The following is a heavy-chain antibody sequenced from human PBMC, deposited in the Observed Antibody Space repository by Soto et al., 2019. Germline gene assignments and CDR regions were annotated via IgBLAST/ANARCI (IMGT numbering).Heavy chain of an antibody. CDR3: ARDRVESGYPEYFQH. CDR1: GFTVSSNY. J-gene: IGHJ1*01. Sequence: EVQLVESGGGLIQPGGSLRLSCAASGFTVSSNYMSWVRQAPGKGLEWVSVIYSGGSTYYADSVKGRFTISRENSKNTLYRQMNSLRAEDTAVYYCARDRVESGYPEYFQHWGQGTLVTVSS. D-gene: IGHD3-22*01. CDR2: IYSGGST. V-gene: IGHV3-53*01.